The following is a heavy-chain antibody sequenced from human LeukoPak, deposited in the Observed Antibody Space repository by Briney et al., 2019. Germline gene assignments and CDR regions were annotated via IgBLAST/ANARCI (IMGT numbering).Heavy chain of an antibody. Sequence: PSETLPLTCTVSGGSISRYYWNWLRQPPGKGLEWIGYIYYSGSTNYNPSLKSRVTISVDTSKNQFSLKLSSVTAADTAVYYCARGYYDSSGYSNPFDYWGQGTLVTVSS. D-gene: IGHD3-22*01. V-gene: IGHV4-59*01. CDR2: IYYSGST. CDR3: ARGYYDSSGYSNPFDY. CDR1: GGSISRYY. J-gene: IGHJ4*02.